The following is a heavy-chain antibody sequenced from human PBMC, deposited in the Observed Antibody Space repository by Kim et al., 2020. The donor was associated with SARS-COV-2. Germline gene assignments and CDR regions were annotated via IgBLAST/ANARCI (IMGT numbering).Heavy chain of an antibody. V-gene: IGHV1-69*04. CDR2: IIPILGIA. CDR3: ARDGLQSEGAFDI. D-gene: IGHD1-1*01. J-gene: IGHJ3*02. CDR1: GGTFSSYA. Sequence: SVKVSCKASGGTFSSYAINWVRQAPGQGLEWMGRIIPILGIANYAQKFQGRVTITADKSTSTAYMELSSLRSEDTAVYYCARDGLQSEGAFDIWGQGTM.